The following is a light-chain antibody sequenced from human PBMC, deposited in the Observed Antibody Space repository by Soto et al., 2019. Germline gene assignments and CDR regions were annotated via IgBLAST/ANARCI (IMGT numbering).Light chain of an antibody. CDR3: QQYNTLSGT. J-gene: IGKJ1*01. CDR1: QSISSW. Sequence: DIQMTQSPSALSASVGDRATITCHASQSISSWLAWYQQKPGKAPKLLIYDASTLQSGVPSRFSGSGFGTEFSLTISSLQPDDFASYYCQQYNTLSGTFGQGTKVDIK. V-gene: IGKV1-5*01. CDR2: DAS.